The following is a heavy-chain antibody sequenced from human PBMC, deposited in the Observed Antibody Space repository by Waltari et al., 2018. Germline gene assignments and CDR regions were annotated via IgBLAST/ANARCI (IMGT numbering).Heavy chain of an antibody. Sequence: EVQLVESGGGLVQPGGSLRLSCAASGFTFRSYWMHWVRQPPGKGLAWVSRINSEGSSTSYADSVMGRFTISRDNAKNTLYLQMNSLSVDDTAVYYCAELSSSAFHIWGQGTMVTVSS. CDR2: INSEGSST. V-gene: IGHV3-74*01. CDR3: AELSSSAFHI. CDR1: GFTFRSYW. J-gene: IGHJ3*02. D-gene: IGHD1-7*01.